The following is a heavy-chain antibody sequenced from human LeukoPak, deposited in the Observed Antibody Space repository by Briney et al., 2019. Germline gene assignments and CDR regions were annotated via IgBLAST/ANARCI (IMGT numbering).Heavy chain of an antibody. J-gene: IGHJ4*02. V-gene: IGHV3-49*03. CDR2: IRSKGYGGTA. CDR1: GFTFGDYS. CDR3: TREIRYFDWFQADY. Sequence: GGSLRLSCTTSGFTFGDYSMSWFCQAPGKGLEWVGFIRSKGYGGTAEYAASVKGRFTISRDDSNSIAYLQMDSLKTEDTAVYYCTREIRYFDWFQADYWGQGTLVTVSS. D-gene: IGHD3-9*01.